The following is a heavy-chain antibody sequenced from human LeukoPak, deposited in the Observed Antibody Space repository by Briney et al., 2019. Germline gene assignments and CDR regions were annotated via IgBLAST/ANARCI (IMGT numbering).Heavy chain of an antibody. CDR2: IKSKTDGGTT. D-gene: IGHD3-9*01. CDR3: TTSTTRQELRYFDWLSY. J-gene: IGHJ4*02. CDR1: GFTFSNAW. V-gene: IGHV3-15*01. Sequence: GGSLRLSCAASGFTFSNAWMSWVRQAPGKGLEWVGRIKSKTDGGTTDYAAPVKGRFTISRDDSKNTLYLQMNSLKTEDTAVYYCTTSTTRQELRYFDWLSYWGQGTLVTVSS.